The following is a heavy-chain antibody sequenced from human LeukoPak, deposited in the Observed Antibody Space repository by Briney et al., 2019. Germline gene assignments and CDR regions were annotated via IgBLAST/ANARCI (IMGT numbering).Heavy chain of an antibody. CDR3: AKDRGFGELIHDAFDI. J-gene: IGHJ3*02. Sequence: ASVKVSCKASGYTFTSYYMHWVRQAPGQGLEWMGIINPSGGSTSYAQKFQGRVTMTRDTSTSTVYMELSSLRSEDTAVYYCAKDRGFGELIHDAFDIWGQGTMVTVSS. D-gene: IGHD3-10*01. V-gene: IGHV1-46*01. CDR1: GYTFTSYY. CDR2: INPSGGST.